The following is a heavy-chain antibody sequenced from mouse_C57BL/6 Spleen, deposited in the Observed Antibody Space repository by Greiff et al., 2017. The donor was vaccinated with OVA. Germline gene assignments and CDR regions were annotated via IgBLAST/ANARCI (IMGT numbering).Heavy chain of an antibody. Sequence: EVQGVESGGGLVKPGGSLKLSCAASGFTFSDYGMHWVRQAPEKGLEWVAYISSGSSTIYYADTVKGRFTISRDNAKNTLFLQMTSLRSEDTAMYYCARGLSGYFDYWGQGTTLTVSS. CDR3: ARGLSGYFDY. CDR2: ISSGSSTI. D-gene: IGHD3-1*01. J-gene: IGHJ2*01. V-gene: IGHV5-17*01. CDR1: GFTFSDYG.